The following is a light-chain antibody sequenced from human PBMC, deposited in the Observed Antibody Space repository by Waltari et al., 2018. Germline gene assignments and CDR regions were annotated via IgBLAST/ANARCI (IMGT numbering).Light chain of an antibody. CDR2: DAS. V-gene: IGKV3-11*01. J-gene: IGKJ4*01. CDR3: QQGSGGPS. CDR1: HSVNTY. Sequence: EIVLTQSPGTLSLSPGDRATLSCRASHSVNTYLAWYQQKPGQAPRLLIYDASNRAPGVPVRISGSGSGKEFTLTISSVGQEDSAVYFCQQGSGGPSFGGGTKVEI.